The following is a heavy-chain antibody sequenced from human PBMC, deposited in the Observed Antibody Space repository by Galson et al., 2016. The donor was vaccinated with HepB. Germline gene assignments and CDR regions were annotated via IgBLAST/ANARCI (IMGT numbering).Heavy chain of an antibody. V-gene: IGHV3-11*01. CDR2: ISISGSTI. CDR3: ARDIGAWGRRGYSQP. D-gene: IGHD5-18*01. Sequence: SLRLSCAASGFTFSDYYMNWIRQAPGKGLEWVSYISISGSTIYYADSVKGRFTISRDNAKKSLYLQMNSLRAEDTAVYYCARDIGAWGRRGYSQPWGQGTLVTVSS. CDR1: GFTFSDYY. J-gene: IGHJ4*02.